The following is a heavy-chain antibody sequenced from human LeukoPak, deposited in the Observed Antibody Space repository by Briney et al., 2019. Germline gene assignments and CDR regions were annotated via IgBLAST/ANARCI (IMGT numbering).Heavy chain of an antibody. CDR2: ISGSGGST. V-gene: IGHV3-23*01. J-gene: IGHJ4*02. CDR1: GFTFSSYA. CDR3: AKVGGHSYGFLKETPDY. D-gene: IGHD5-18*01. Sequence: GRSLRLSCAASGFTFSSYAMHWVRQAPGKGLEWVSAISGSGGSTYYADSVKGRFTISRDNSKNTLYLQMNSLRAEDTAVYYCAKVGGHSYGFLKETPDYWGQGTLVTVSS.